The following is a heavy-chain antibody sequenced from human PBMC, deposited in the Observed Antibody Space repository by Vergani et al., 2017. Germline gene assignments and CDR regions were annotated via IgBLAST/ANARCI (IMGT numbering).Heavy chain of an antibody. Sequence: QLQLQESGSGLVKPSQTLSLTCAVSGDSITNGGFSWNWIRQPPGKGPEWIGYIFPSGNSDYNPSLKNRVSVSLDKSKNQFSLWLNSVTAADTSVYFCARASLRALLGYYYYMDVWGKGKTVVVSS. D-gene: IGHD3-16*02. CDR1: GDSITNGGFS. J-gene: IGHJ6*03. CDR3: ARASLRALLGYYYYMDV. CDR2: IFPSGNS. V-gene: IGHV4-30-2*01.